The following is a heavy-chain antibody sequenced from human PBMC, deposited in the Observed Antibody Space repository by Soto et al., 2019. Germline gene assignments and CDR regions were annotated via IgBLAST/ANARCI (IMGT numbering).Heavy chain of an antibody. J-gene: IGHJ4*02. CDR3: ARDPNYCDY. Sequence: QVQLVQSGAEVKKLGASVKVSCKASGYTFTSYGISWVRQAPRQGLEWMGWISAYNGNTKYAQKLQGRVTMTTDSSTSTADMELRILISDDTAVYYCARDPNYCDYWGQGTLVTVSS. V-gene: IGHV1-18*01. CDR1: GYTFTSYG. CDR2: ISAYNGNT.